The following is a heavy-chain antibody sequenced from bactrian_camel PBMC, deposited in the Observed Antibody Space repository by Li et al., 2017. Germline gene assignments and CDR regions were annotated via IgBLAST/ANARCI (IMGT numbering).Heavy chain of an antibody. Sequence: QLVESGGGLVQPGESLRISCTISGFTFKDHWVQWVRQAPGKGLEWVSSISSLGALTYYADSVMGRFTISRDNAKNTVYLQMNSLKPEDTAMYYCKAVGSGGAWYCADSGNWGQGTQVTVS. CDR3: KAVGSGGAWYCADSGN. J-gene: IGHJ6*01. CDR2: ISSLGALT. CDR1: GFTFKDHW. V-gene: IGHV3S25*01. D-gene: IGHD2*01.